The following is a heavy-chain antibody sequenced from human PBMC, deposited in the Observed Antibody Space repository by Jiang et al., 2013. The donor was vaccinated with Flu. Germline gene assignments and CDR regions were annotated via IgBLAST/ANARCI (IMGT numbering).Heavy chain of an antibody. V-gene: IGHV3-53*01. Sequence: GGGLIQPGGSLRLSCAASGFTVSSNYMSWVRQAPGKGLEWVSVIYSGGSTYYADSVKGRFTISRDNSKNTLYLQMNSLRAEDTAVYYCAREVWDFWSGYPMYFDYWGQGTLVTVSS. D-gene: IGHD3-3*01. J-gene: IGHJ4*02. CDR1: GFTVSSNY. CDR3: AREVWDFWSGYPMYFDY. CDR2: IYSGGST.